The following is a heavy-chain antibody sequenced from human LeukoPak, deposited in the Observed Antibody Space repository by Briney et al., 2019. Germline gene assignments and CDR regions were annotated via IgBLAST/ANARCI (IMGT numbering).Heavy chain of an antibody. CDR3: ARLTMIVRYLHL. Sequence: GGSLRLSYAASGLTFSSYWRSWVRQAPGRGGEGVANIKQDGRGKYYVGSVKGGFTTSKDNAKTSLYLQMNRLTAEDTAVYYAARLTMIVRYLHLWGKGTTVTVSS. J-gene: IGHJ6*04. V-gene: IGHV3-7*01. CDR1: GLTFSSYW. D-gene: IGHD3-22*01. CDR2: IKQDGRGK.